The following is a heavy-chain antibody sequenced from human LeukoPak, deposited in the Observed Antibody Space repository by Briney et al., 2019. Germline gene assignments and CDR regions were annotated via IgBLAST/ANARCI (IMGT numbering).Heavy chain of an antibody. CDR3: ARHIRYCSGGSCYSDYFDY. J-gene: IGHJ4*02. Sequence: GESLKISCKGSGYSFTSYWIGWVRQMPGKGLEWMGIIYPGDSDTRYSPSFQGQVTISADKSISTAYLQWSSLKASDTAMYYCARHIRYCSGGSCYSDYFDYWGQGTLVTVSS. D-gene: IGHD2-15*01. CDR2: IYPGDSDT. CDR1: GYSFTSYW. V-gene: IGHV5-51*01.